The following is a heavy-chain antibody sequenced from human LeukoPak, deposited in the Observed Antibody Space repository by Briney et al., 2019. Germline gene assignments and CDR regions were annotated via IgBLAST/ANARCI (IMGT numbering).Heavy chain of an antibody. CDR3: ARGGDYFDY. J-gene: IGHJ4*02. CDR1: GFTFTSYG. V-gene: IGHV3-33*08. CDR2: IWYDGSHK. Sequence: PGGSLRLSCAASGFTFTSYGMHWVRQAPGKGLEWVGMIWYDGSHKKYADSVEGRFSISRDNSKNTLYLQMNCLRAEDTAIYYCARGGDYFDYWGQGTLVTVSS.